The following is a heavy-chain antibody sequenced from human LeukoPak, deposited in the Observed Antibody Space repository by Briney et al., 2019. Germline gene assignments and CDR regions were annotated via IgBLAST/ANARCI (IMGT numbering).Heavy chain of an antibody. D-gene: IGHD3-22*01. Sequence: ASVKVSCKASGYTFTSYGISWVRQAPGQGLEWMGWISAYNGNTNYAQKLQGRVTMTTDTSTSTAYMELRSLRSDDTAVYYCARDGITMVVVDLDAFDIWGQGTMVTVSS. CDR2: ISAYNGNT. CDR1: GYTFTSYG. V-gene: IGHV1-18*01. CDR3: ARDGITMVVVDLDAFDI. J-gene: IGHJ3*02.